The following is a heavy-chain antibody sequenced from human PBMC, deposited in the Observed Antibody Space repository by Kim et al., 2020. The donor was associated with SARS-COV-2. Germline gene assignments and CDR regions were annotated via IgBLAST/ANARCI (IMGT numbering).Heavy chain of an antibody. J-gene: IGHJ4*02. Sequence: SNKYYADSVKGRFTISRDNSKNTLYLQMNSLRAEDTAVYYCAKGLRYFDYWGQGTLVTVSS. CDR2: SNK. CDR3: AKGLRYFDY. V-gene: IGHV3-30*02.